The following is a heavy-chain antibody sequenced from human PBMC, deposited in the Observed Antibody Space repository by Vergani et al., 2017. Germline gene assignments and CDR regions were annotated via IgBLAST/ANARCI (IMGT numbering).Heavy chain of an antibody. D-gene: IGHD2-15*01. J-gene: IGHJ4*02. CDR2: ISWKSGSI. CDR3: AQEGVRGYCSCGSFATAFDY. Sequence: EVQLVESGGGLVQPGRSLSLSCAASGFTFDDYAMHWVRQAPGKGLEWVSGISWKSGSIGYADSVKGRFTISRDNSKNSLYLQMNSLRAEDTALYYCAQEGVRGYCSCGSFATAFDYWGQGTLVTVSS. CDR1: GFTFDDYA. V-gene: IGHV3-9*01.